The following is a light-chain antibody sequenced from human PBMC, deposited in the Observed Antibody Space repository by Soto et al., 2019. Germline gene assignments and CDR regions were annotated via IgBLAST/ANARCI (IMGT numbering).Light chain of an antibody. Sequence: QSALTQPASVSGSPGQSITISCTGGSSDVGGYYLVSWYQQHPGKAPNLMIYEGSRRPSGVSDRFSGSNSVNTASLTISGFQAEDEADYYCCSYACSSTLDVVFGGGTKVTVL. CDR3: CSYACSSTLDVV. CDR2: EGS. V-gene: IGLV2-23*01. J-gene: IGLJ2*01. CDR1: SSDVGGYYL.